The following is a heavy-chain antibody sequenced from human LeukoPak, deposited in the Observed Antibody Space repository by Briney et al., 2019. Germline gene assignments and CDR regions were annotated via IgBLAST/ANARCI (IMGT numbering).Heavy chain of an antibody. CDR1: GYTFTSYY. CDR2: INPSGGST. Sequence: ASVKVSCKASGYTFTSYYMHWVRRAPGQGLEWMGIINPSGGSTSYAQKFQGKVTMTRDTSTSTVYMELSSLRSEDTAVYYCARDGELPGTPRYWGQGTLVTVSS. CDR3: ARDGELPGTPRY. V-gene: IGHV1-46*01. D-gene: IGHD1-14*01. J-gene: IGHJ4*02.